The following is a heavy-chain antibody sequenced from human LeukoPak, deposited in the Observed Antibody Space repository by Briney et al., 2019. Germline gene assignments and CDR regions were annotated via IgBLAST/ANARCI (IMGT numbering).Heavy chain of an antibody. D-gene: IGHD2-2*01. J-gene: IGHJ4*02. V-gene: IGHV3-21*01. CDR3: ARDPELGYCSSTSCPIDY. CDR2: ISSSSRYI. Sequence: GGSLRLSCAASGFTFSGYTMNWVRQAPGKGLEWVLSISSSSRYIYYADSVKGRFTISRDNAKNSLYLQMNSLRAEDTAVYYCARDPELGYCSSTSCPIDYWGQGTLVTVSS. CDR1: GFTFSGYT.